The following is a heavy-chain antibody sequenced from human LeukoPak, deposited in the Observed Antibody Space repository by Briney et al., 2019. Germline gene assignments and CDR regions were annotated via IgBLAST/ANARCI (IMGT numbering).Heavy chain of an antibody. D-gene: IGHD5-12*01. Sequence: SETLSITCTLSGGSISTYYWSWIRQPPGKGLEWIGYIYHSGSTNYNPSLKSRVTISVDTSKNQFSLKLSSVTAADRAVYHCARGGGYASPIGYWGQGALVTVSS. CDR1: GGSISTYY. CDR2: IYHSGST. J-gene: IGHJ4*02. CDR3: ARGGGYASPIGY. V-gene: IGHV4-59*01.